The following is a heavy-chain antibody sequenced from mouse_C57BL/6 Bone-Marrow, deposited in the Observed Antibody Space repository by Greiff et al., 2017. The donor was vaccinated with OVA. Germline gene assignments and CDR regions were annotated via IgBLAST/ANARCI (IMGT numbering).Heavy chain of an antibody. D-gene: IGHD2-4*01. Sequence: QVQLKESGPGLVQPSQSLSITCTVSGFSLTSYGVHWVRQSPGKGLEWLGVIWRGGSTDYNAAFMSRLSITKDNSKSQVFFKMNSLQADDTAIYYCAKISDYVSYAMDYWGQGTSVTVSS. CDR3: AKISDYVSYAMDY. CDR1: GFSLTSYG. V-gene: IGHV2-5*01. CDR2: IWRGGST. J-gene: IGHJ4*01.